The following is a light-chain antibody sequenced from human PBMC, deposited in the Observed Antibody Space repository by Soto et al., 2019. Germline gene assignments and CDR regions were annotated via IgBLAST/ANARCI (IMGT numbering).Light chain of an antibody. J-gene: IGKJ4*01. CDR2: GAS. V-gene: IGKV3-20*01. CDR3: HKYGSSIT. Sequence: EIVLTQSPGTLSLSPGERATLSCRASQNVYNNYIAWYQQKTGQAPRTVIYGASIRATGIPDRFSCRGSGTDQTISVSRLETEDSALYYCHKYGSSITFGGGTKVDIK. CDR1: QNVYNNY.